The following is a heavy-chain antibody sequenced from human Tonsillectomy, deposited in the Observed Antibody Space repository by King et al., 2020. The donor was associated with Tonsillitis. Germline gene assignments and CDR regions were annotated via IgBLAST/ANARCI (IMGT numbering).Heavy chain of an antibody. V-gene: IGHV3-30*04. D-gene: IGHD4-23*01. CDR3: AMDPIGYSGDSDLWDFDY. CDR2: TSYHGRNK. CDR1: GFTFSSHA. Sequence: VHLVESGGGVVQPGGSLRLSCAASGFTFSSHAMHWVRQTPGRGLEWVAVTSYHGRNKYYADSVRGRFTISRDNSKSTLYLQMNSLRPDDTAVYYCAMDPIGYSGDSDLWDFDYWGQGTLVTVSS. J-gene: IGHJ4*02.